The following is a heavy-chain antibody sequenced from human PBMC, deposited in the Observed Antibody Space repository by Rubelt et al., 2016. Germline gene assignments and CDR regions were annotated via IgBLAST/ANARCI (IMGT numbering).Heavy chain of an antibody. V-gene: IGHV1-3*01. J-gene: IGHJ4*02. CDR1: GYTFTSYA. CDR3: AAGVDYYFDY. CDR2: INAGNGNT. Sequence: QVQLVQSGAEVKKPGASVKVSCKASGYTFTSYAMHWVRQAPGQRLEGMGWINAGNGNTKYSQKFKGRVTITRDTAASTADMELSSLRSEDTAVYYCAAGVDYYFDYWGQGTLVTVSS. D-gene: IGHD2-8*01.